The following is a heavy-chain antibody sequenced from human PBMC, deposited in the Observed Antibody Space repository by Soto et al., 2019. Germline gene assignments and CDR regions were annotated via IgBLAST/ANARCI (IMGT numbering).Heavy chain of an antibody. CDR3: AHKGGGDRILDY. CDR1: GFSLSTRGVG. CDR2: IYWDDDK. J-gene: IGHJ4*02. V-gene: IGHV2-5*02. D-gene: IGHD3-16*01. Sequence: QITLKESGPTLVKPTQTLTLTCTFSGFSLSTRGVGVGWIRQPPGKALEWLAIIYWDDDKRYSPSLKSRLTNPKETPKNQVVLKKTNMDPVDTATYYCAHKGGGDRILDYWGQGTLVTVSS.